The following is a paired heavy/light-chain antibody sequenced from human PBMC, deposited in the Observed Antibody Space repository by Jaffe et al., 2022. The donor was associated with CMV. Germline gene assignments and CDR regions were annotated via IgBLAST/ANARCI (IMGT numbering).Light chain of an antibody. J-gene: IGKJ3*01. CDR3: QQLNSYPF. Sequence: IQLTQSPSSLSASVGDRVTITCRASQGISSYLAWYQQKPGKAPKLLIYAASTLQSGVPSRFSGSGSGTDFTLTISSLQPEDFATYYCQQLNSYPFFGPGTKVDIK. CDR2: AAS. V-gene: IGKV1-9*01. CDR1: QGISSY.
Heavy chain of an antibody. CDR3: AKVGNDFWSGYPLWYFDL. D-gene: IGHD3-3*01. CDR2: ISGSGGST. Sequence: EVQLLESGGGLVQPGGSLRLSCAASGFTFSSYAMSWVRQAPGKGLEWVSAISGSGGSTYYADSVKGRFTISRDNSKNTLYLQMNSLRAEDTAVYYCAKVGNDFWSGYPLWYFDLWGRGTLVTVSS. V-gene: IGHV3-23*01. CDR1: GFTFSSYA. J-gene: IGHJ2*01.